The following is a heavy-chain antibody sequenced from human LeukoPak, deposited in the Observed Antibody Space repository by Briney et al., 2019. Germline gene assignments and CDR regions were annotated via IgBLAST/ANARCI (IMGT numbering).Heavy chain of an antibody. D-gene: IGHD4-17*01. Sequence: GGSLRLSCAASGFTFSSYAMSWVRQAPGKGLEWVSAISGSGGSTYYADSVKGRFTIPRDNSKNTLYLQMNSLRAEDTAVYYCAKGRYGDYNYYYYYYMDVWGKGTTVTVSS. CDR2: ISGSGGST. CDR3: AKGRYGDYNYYYYYYMDV. V-gene: IGHV3-23*01. CDR1: GFTFSSYA. J-gene: IGHJ6*03.